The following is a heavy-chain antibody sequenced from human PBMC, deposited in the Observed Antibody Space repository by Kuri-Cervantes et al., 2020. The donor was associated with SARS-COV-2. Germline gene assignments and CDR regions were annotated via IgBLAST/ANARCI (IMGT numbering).Heavy chain of an antibody. CDR1: GFTFSSYA. V-gene: IGHV3-30*04. CDR2: ISYDGSNK. CDR3: ARDLGAYYNYFDY. D-gene: IGHD3-10*01. Sequence: GESLKISCAASGFTFSSYAMHWVRQAPGKGLEWVAVISYDGSNKYYADSVKGRFTISRDNSKNTLYLQMNSLRAEDTAVYYCARDLGAYYNYFDYWGQGTLVTVSS. J-gene: IGHJ4*02.